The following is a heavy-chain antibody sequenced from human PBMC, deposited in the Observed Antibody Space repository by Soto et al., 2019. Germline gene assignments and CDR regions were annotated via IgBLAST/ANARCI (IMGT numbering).Heavy chain of an antibody. V-gene: IGHV1-69*13. CDR3: AREAYCSSTSCYHLAPTYGMDV. J-gene: IGHJ6*04. Sequence: GASVKVSCKASGGTFSSYAISWVRQAPGQGLEWMGGIIPIFGTANYAQKFQGRVTITADESTSTAYMELSSLRSEDTAVYYCAREAYCSSTSCYHLAPTYGMDVWGKGTTVTVS. CDR1: GGTFSSYA. CDR2: IIPIFGTA. D-gene: IGHD2-2*01.